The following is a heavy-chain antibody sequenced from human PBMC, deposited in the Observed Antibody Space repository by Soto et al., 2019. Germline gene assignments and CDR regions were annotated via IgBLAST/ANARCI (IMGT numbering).Heavy chain of an antibody. D-gene: IGHD3-9*01. CDR3: ARDARGTRGFDEMDI. CDR2: INPNSGDT. CDR1: GYIFTGYH. V-gene: IGHV1-2*02. Sequence: ASVKVSCKASGYIFTGYHIHWVRQAPGRGLEWMGWINPNSGDTEYAQNFQGRVTMTRDTSFNLVYMEMSGLMSGDTAVYYCARDARGTRGFDEMDIWGQGTTVTVSS. J-gene: IGHJ6*02.